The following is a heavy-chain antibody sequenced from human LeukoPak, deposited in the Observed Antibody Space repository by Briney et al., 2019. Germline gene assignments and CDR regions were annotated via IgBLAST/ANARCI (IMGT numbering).Heavy chain of an antibody. D-gene: IGHD6-19*01. J-gene: IGHJ4*02. V-gene: IGHV4-59*01. CDR3: ARDSSGWYYFDY. Sequence: PSETLSLTCTVSGGSISTYYWTWIRQPPGKGLEWIGYIYYSGSTNHNPTLKSRLTISVDTSKNQFSLKLSSVTAADTAVYYRARDSSGWYYFDYWGQGTLVTVSS. CDR2: IYYSGST. CDR1: GGSISTYY.